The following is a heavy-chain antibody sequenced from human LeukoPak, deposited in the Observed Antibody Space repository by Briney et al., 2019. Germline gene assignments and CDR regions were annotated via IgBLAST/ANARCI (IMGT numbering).Heavy chain of an antibody. Sequence: GASEKVSCKASGYTFTNYGISWVRQVPGQGLEWMGWINTYNDNTHSAQKLQGRVTMTTDTSTSSAYLELRSLRSDDTAVYYCARDMALVGYQLLPRPLDYWGQGTLVTVSS. CDR1: GYTFTNYG. V-gene: IGHV1-18*01. CDR3: ARDMALVGYQLLPRPLDY. CDR2: INTYNDNT. J-gene: IGHJ4*02. D-gene: IGHD2-2*01.